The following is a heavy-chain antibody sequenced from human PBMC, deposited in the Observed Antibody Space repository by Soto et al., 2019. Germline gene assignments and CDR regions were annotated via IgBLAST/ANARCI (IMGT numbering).Heavy chain of an antibody. CDR2: IYYSGST. CDR3: AREGGDGYYAFDY. V-gene: IGHV4-59*01. J-gene: IGHJ4*02. D-gene: IGHD4-17*01. CDR1: GGSISSYY. Sequence: QVQLQESGPGLVKPSETLSLTCTVSGGSISSYYWSWIRQPPGKGLEWIGYIYYSGSTNYNPSLKSRVTISADTTKNQSSLKLNSVTPADTAEYYCAREGGDGYYAFDYWGQGTLFTVSS.